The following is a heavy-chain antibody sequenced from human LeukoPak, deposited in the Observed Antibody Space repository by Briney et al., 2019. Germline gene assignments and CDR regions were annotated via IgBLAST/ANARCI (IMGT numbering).Heavy chain of an antibody. V-gene: IGHV4-34*01. J-gene: IGHJ4*02. Sequence: SETLSLTCAVSGGSFSGYCWTWIRQSPGKGLEWIGEINHSGSTNYNPSLKSRVTISVDTSKNQFSLKLSSVTAADTAVYYCARVADGILSEFDYWGQGTLVTVSS. CDR1: GGSFSGYC. D-gene: IGHD2-15*01. CDR3: ARVADGILSEFDY. CDR2: INHSGST.